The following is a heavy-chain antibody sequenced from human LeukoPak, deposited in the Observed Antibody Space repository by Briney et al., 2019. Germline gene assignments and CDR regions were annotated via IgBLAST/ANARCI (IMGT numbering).Heavy chain of an antibody. CDR2: ISDSGNA. Sequence: SETLSLTCTVSGASISSAYYYWSWIRQLPGKGLEWIGYISDSGNASYNPSLESRVTISEDTSKNQFSLKLTSVTAADTAVYYCARGDYHDSGGYFAWGQGTLVTVSS. V-gene: IGHV4-31*03. CDR1: GASISSAYYY. CDR3: ARGDYHDSGGYFA. D-gene: IGHD3-22*01. J-gene: IGHJ5*02.